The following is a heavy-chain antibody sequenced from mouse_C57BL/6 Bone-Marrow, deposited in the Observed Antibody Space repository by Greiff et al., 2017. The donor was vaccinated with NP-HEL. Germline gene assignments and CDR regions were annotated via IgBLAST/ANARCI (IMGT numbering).Heavy chain of an antibody. CDR3: ARRPGNWASFAY. Sequence: EVQRVESGGDLVKPGGSLKLSCAASGFTFSSYGMSWVRQTPDKRLEWVATISSGGSYTYYPDSVKGRFTISRDNAKNTLYLQMSSLKSEDTAMYYCARRPGNWASFAYWGQGTLVTVSA. CDR1: GFTFSSYG. V-gene: IGHV5-6*01. J-gene: IGHJ3*01. D-gene: IGHD4-1*01. CDR2: ISSGGSYT.